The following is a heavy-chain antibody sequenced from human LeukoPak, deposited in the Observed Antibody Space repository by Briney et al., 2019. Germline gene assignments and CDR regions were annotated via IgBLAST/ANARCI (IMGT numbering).Heavy chain of an antibody. CDR2: ISAYNGNT. V-gene: IGHV1-18*01. Sequence: GGSLRLSCAASGFTFTSYGISWVRQAPGQGLEWMGWISAYNGNTNYAQKLQGRVTMTTDTSTSTAYMELRSLRSDDTAVYYCARPLSGDPDAFDIWGQGTMVTVSS. CDR1: GFTFTSYG. CDR3: ARPLSGDPDAFDI. D-gene: IGHD2-21*02. J-gene: IGHJ3*02.